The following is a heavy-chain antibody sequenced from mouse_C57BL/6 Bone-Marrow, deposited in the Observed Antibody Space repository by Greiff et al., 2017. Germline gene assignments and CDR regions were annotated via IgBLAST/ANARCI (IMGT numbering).Heavy chain of an antibody. CDR2: INPYNGGT. V-gene: IGHV1-19*01. Sequence: VQLKESGPVLVKPGASVKMSCKASGYTFTDYYMNWVKQSHGKSLEWIGVINPYNGGTSYNQKFKGKATLTVDKSSSTAYMELNSLTSEDSAVYYCGGIYYDYFDYWGQGTTLTVSS. D-gene: IGHD2-1*01. J-gene: IGHJ2*01. CDR1: GYTFTDYY. CDR3: GGIYYDYFDY.